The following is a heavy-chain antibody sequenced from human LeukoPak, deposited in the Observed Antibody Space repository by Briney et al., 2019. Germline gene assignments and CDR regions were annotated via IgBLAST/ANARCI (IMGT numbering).Heavy chain of an antibody. V-gene: IGHV1-2*02. CDR2: INPNSGGT. J-gene: IGHJ3*02. CDR3: ASLPGGGYEPNDAFDI. Sequence: ASVKVSCKASGYTFTGYYMHWVRQAPGQGLEWMGWINPNSGGTNYAQKFQGRVTMTRDTSISTAYMELSRLRSDDTAVYYCASLPGGGYEPNDAFDIWGQGTMVAVSS. CDR1: GYTFTGYY. D-gene: IGHD5-12*01.